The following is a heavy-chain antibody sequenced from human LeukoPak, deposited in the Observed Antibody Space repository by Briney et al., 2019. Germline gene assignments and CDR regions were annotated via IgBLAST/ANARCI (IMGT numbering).Heavy chain of an antibody. CDR1: GFTFSSYA. CDR3: AKVHMYYYESSGYIDY. CDR2: ISGSGSST. Sequence: GSLRLSCVASGFTFSSYAMSWGRQAPWKGLEWASAISGSGSSTYYADSVKGRFTISRDNSKNTLYLQMNSLRAEDTAVYYCAKVHMYYYESSGYIDYWGQGTLVTVSS. V-gene: IGHV3-23*01. J-gene: IGHJ4*02. D-gene: IGHD3-22*01.